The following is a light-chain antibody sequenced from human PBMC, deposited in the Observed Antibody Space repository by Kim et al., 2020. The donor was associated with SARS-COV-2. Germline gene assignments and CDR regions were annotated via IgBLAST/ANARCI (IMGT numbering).Light chain of an antibody. V-gene: IGKV2-29*02. J-gene: IGKJ5*01. Sequence: DIVMTQTPLSLSVTPGQPASISCKTSQSLLHSDGKTYLYWYIQKAGQSPHLLFQEVSSRFSGVPDRFSGSGSGTDFALKISRVEADDVGVYYCMQGIDLSRITFGQGTRLEIK. CDR2: EVS. CDR1: QSLLHSDGKTY. CDR3: MQGIDLSRIT.